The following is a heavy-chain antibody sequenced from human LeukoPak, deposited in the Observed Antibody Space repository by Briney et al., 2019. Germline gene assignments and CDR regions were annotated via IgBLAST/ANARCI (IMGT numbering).Heavy chain of an antibody. D-gene: IGHD3-10*01. V-gene: IGHV3-33*01. Sequence: GGSLRLSCAAAGFTLSNYGMRWVRQAPGKGLGWVAVILYDGSNKNYTDSVKGRFTISRDISKNTLFLQMNSLRAEDTAVYYCARDVNGGSGNYGPEYWGQGTLVTVSS. J-gene: IGHJ4*02. CDR2: ILYDGSNK. CDR1: GFTLSNYG. CDR3: ARDVNGGSGNYGPEY.